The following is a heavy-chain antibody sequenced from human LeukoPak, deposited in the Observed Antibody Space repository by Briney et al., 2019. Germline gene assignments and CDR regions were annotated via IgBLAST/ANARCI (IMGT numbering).Heavy chain of an antibody. CDR3: ARGCSGGSCYSDYYYGMDV. CDR1: GYTFTGYY. D-gene: IGHD2-15*01. CDR2: INPNSGGT. J-gene: IGHJ6*02. Sequence: ASVKVSCKASGYTFTGYYMHWVRQALGQGLEWMGWINPNSGGTNYAQKFQGRVTMTRDTSISTAYMELSRLRSDDTAVYYCARGCSGGSCYSDYYYGMDVWGQGTTVTVSS. V-gene: IGHV1-2*02.